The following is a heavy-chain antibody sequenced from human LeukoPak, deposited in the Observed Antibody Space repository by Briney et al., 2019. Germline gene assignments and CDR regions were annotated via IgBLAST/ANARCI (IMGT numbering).Heavy chain of an antibody. Sequence: GGSLRLSCAASGFTFSSYGMHWVRQAPGKGLEWVAFIWYDGTNKYFADSVKGRFTISRDNSKNTLYLQMNSLRAEDTAVYYCAPDLRGSAWSLDYWGQGTLVTVSS. CDR3: APDLRGSAWSLDY. CDR1: GFTFSSYG. J-gene: IGHJ4*02. CDR2: IWYDGTNK. V-gene: IGHV3-30*02. D-gene: IGHD6-19*01.